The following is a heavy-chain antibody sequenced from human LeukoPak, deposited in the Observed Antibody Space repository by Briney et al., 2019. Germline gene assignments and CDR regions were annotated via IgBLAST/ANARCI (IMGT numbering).Heavy chain of an antibody. J-gene: IGHJ6*02. Sequence: GGSLRLSCAASGFTFSSYAMSWVRQAPGKGLEWVSAISGSGGSTYYADSVKGRFTISRDNSKNTLYLQMNSLRAEDTAVYYCARVPRLLGHCSSTSCYDGSVYGMDVWGQGTTVTVSS. CDR1: GFTFSSYA. D-gene: IGHD2-2*01. CDR2: ISGSGGST. CDR3: ARVPRLLGHCSSTSCYDGSVYGMDV. V-gene: IGHV3-23*01.